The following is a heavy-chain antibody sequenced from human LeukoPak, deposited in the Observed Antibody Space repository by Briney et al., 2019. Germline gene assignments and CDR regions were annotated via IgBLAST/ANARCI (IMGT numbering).Heavy chain of an antibody. V-gene: IGHV4-34*01. CDR1: GASFRNYY. J-gene: IGHJ4*02. D-gene: IGHD3-10*01. CDR3: ARSGTYQYSSTSDY. Sequence: SETLSLTCAVYGASFRNYYWSWIRQTPGKGLEWIGEIDHSGTTNYNPSLKSRVTISLDTSKNQFSLKVTSVTAADTAVHYCARSGTYQYSSTSDYWGQGTLVTVSS. CDR2: IDHSGTT.